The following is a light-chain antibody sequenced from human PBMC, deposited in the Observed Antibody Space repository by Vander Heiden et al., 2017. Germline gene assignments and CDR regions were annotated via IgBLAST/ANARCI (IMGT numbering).Light chain of an antibody. J-gene: IGLJ2*01. CDR3: QSYDSSLRGAV. V-gene: IGLV1-40*01. Sequence: QSVMTQPPSVSGAPGQRVTISCTGSSSNIGAGLDIYWYQQLPGTAPKLLIYGNNNRPSGVPDRFSGSKSGTSASLAITGLQAEDEADYYCQSYDSSLRGAVFGGGTKLTVL. CDR2: GNN. CDR1: SSNIGAGLD.